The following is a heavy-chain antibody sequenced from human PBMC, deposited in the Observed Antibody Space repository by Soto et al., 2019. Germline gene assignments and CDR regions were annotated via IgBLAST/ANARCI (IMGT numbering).Heavy chain of an antibody. V-gene: IGHV4-39*01. CDR1: GGSISSRGYY. Sequence: QLQLQESGPGLVKPSETLSLTCTVSGGSISSRGYYWGWIRQPPGKGLDWIGTIYYSGSTYYNPSLKSRVTISVDTSKNQFSLKLSSVTAADTAVYYCATSNWFDPWGQGTLVTDSS. J-gene: IGHJ5*02. CDR2: IYYSGST. CDR3: ATSNWFDP.